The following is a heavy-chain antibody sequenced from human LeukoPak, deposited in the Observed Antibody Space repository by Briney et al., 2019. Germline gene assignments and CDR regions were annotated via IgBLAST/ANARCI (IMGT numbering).Heavy chain of an antibody. D-gene: IGHD6-6*01. CDR3: ARHGSSSSAFYYYYMDV. V-gene: IGHV4-59*01. Sequence: PSETLSLTCTVSGGSISSYYWSWIRQPPGKGLEWIGYIYYSGSTNYNPSLKSRVTISVDTSKNQFSLKLSSVTAADTAVYYCARHGSSSSAFYYYYMDVWGKGTTVTVSS. CDR2: IYYSGST. CDR1: GGSISSYY. J-gene: IGHJ6*03.